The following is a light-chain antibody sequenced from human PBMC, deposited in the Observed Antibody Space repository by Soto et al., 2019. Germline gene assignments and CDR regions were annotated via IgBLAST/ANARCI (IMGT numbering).Light chain of an antibody. CDR1: QSVRSSS. CDR3: QQYGGSPWT. V-gene: IGKV3-20*01. Sequence: EIVLTQSPGTLSLSPGERATLSCRASQSVRSSSLAWYQQKPGQAPRLLIYGASSRATGIPDRFSGSGSGTDFTLTITRLEPEDLAVYYCQQYGGSPWTFGQGTKVDIK. J-gene: IGKJ1*01. CDR2: GAS.